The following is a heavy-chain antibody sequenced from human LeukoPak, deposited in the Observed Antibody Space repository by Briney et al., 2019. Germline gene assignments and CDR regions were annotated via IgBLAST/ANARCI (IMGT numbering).Heavy chain of an antibody. CDR1: GGSISSGDYY. CDR3: ARYCGGDCPDYYYYGMDV. V-gene: IGHV4-30-4*01. CDR2: IYYSGST. D-gene: IGHD2-21*02. Sequence: PSQTLSLTCTVSGGSISSGDYYWSWISQPPGKGLEWIGYIYYSGSTYYNPSLKSRVTISVDTSKNQFSLKLSSVTAADTAVYYCARYCGGDCPDYYYYGMDVWGQGTTVTVSS. J-gene: IGHJ6*02.